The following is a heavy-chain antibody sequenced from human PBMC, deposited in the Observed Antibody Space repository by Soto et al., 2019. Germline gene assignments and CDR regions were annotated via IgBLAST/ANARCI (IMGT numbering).Heavy chain of an antibody. CDR1: GFTFSSYG. CDR3: AKLGVTTTDYFDY. J-gene: IGHJ4*02. D-gene: IGHD1-1*01. Sequence: QVQLVESGGGVVQPGRSLRLSCAASGFTFSSYGMHWVRQAPGKGLEWVAVISYDGSNKYYADSVKGRFTISRDNSKNTLYLQMNSLRAEDTAVYYGAKLGVTTTDYFDYWGQGTLVTVSS. CDR2: ISYDGSNK. V-gene: IGHV3-30*18.